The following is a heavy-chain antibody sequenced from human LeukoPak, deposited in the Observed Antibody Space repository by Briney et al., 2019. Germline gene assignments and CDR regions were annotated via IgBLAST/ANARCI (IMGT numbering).Heavy chain of an antibody. V-gene: IGHV3-53*01. Sequence: GGSLRLSCAASGFTVSSNYMSWVRQAPGKRLEWVSVIYSGGSTYYADSVKGRFTISRDNSKNTLYLQMNSLRAEDTAVYYCARSGRFGEIYFDYWGQGTLVTVSS. CDR2: IYSGGST. D-gene: IGHD3-10*01. CDR1: GFTVSSNY. CDR3: ARSGRFGEIYFDY. J-gene: IGHJ4*02.